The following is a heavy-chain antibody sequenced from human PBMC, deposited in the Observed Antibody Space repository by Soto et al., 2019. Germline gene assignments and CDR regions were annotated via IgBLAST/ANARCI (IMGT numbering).Heavy chain of an antibody. CDR3: VKLPRFYGIFAID. V-gene: IGHV3-21*01. CDR2: IDRTSVYT. Sequence: GGSLRLGCAASGFSLSSYSMHWVRQSPGKGLEWVSSIDRTSVYTFYADSVKGRFTVSSANAQNSLYLQMNSLRAEDTAVYYCVKLPRFYGIFAID. CDR1: GFSLSSYS. J-gene: IGHJ4*01. D-gene: IGHD3-3*01.